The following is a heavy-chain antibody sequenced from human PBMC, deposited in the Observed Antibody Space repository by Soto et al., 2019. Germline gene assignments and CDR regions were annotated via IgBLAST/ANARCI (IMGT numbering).Heavy chain of an antibody. CDR2: ISNDGSNK. J-gene: IGHJ1*01. D-gene: IGHD2-21*01. CDR1: GLTFNTYA. Sequence: QVQLVESGGGVGQPGTSLRLSCAASGLTFNTYAMNWIRLAPGKGLEWVAVISNDGSNKYYADSVKGRFTISRDNSKNTVDLQMNRVRGPDWGVYSCVSRRAYCGEVRCSYVDYCQHWGQGALVIVSS. CDR3: VSRRAYCGEVRCSYVDYCQH. V-gene: IGHV3-30*03.